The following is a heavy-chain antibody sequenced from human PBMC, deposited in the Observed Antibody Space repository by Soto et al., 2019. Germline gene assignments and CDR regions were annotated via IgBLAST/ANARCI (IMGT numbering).Heavy chain of an antibody. CDR2: INPDDGST. CDR3: VRDLKYYYGSGDNWFDP. D-gene: IGHD3-10*01. J-gene: IGHJ5*02. Sequence: ASVKVSYKASGYTFSSYYMHWVRQAPGQGLEWMGIINPDDGSTSYAQKFQGRVTMTRDTSTTTVYMELSSLRSEDTAMYYCVRDLKYYYGSGDNWFDPWGQGTLVTVSS. V-gene: IGHV1-46*01. CDR1: GYTFSSYY.